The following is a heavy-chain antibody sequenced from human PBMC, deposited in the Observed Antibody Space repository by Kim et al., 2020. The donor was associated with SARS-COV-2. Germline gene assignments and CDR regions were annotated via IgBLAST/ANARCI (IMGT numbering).Heavy chain of an antibody. CDR2: ISYDGSNK. CDR1: GFTFSSYG. V-gene: IGHV3-30*18. CDR3: AKGGAIVVVPAAPFDY. D-gene: IGHD2-2*01. J-gene: IGHJ4*02. Sequence: GGSLRLSCAASGFTFSSYGMHWVRQAPGKGLEWVAVISYDGSNKYYADSVKGRFTISRDNSKNTLYLQMNSLRAEDTAVYYCAKGGAIVVVPAAPFDYWGQGTLVTVSS.